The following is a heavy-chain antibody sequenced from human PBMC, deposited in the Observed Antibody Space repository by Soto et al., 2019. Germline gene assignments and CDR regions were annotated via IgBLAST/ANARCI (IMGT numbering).Heavy chain of an antibody. CDR1: GGTFSSYT. CDR3: ASGYCSSTSCYVARLGVDY. CDR2: IIPILGIA. V-gene: IGHV1-69*02. D-gene: IGHD2-2*01. Sequence: ASVKVSCKASGGTFSSYTISWVRQAPGQGLEWMGRIIPILGIANYAQKFQGRVTITADKSTSTAYMELSSLRSEDTAVYYCASGYCSSTSCYVARLGVDYWGQGTLVTVSS. J-gene: IGHJ4*02.